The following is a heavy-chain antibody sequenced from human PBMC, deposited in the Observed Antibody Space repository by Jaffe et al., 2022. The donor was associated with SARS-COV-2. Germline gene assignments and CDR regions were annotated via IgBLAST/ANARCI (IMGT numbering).Heavy chain of an antibody. CDR2: IYPGDSDV. J-gene: IGHJ5*01. D-gene: IGHD2-2*01. CDR3: ARHLEYAHFNWLDS. Sequence: EVQLVQSGAEVKKPGESLEISCQASGYDFSRYYIAWVRQMPGKGLEWMGAIYPGDSDVKYNPSFQGQVTISVDYSIKTVFVHWSSLKASDAAMYYCARHLEYAHFNWLDSWGQGTLVTVSS. CDR1: GYDFSRYY. V-gene: IGHV5-51*01.